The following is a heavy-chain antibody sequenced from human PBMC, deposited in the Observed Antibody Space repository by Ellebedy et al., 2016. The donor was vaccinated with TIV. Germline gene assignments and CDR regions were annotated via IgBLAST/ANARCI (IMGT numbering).Heavy chain of an antibody. J-gene: IGHJ2*01. Sequence: AASVKVSCKASGYTFTNYGLSWVRQAPGQGLEWMGWISIYNGNTNFAQKFQGRVIMTTDTPTSTAHMELRSLRSDDTAVYYCARTGATSWYFDLWGRGTLVIVSS. V-gene: IGHV1-18*04. D-gene: IGHD1-26*01. CDR1: GYTFTNYG. CDR3: ARTGATSWYFDL. CDR2: ISIYNGNT.